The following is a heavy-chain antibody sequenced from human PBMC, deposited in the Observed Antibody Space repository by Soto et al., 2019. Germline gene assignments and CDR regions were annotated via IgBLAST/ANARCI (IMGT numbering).Heavy chain of an antibody. CDR3: ASVNIVVVPAAIGGWFDP. V-gene: IGHV3-48*01. CDR1: GFTFSSYS. CDR2: ISSSSSTI. D-gene: IGHD2-2*01. J-gene: IGHJ5*02. Sequence: EVQLVESGGGLVQPGGSLRLSCAASGFTFSSYSMNWVRQAPGKGLEWVSYISSSSSTIYYADSVKGRFTISRDNAKNSLYLQMNSLRAEDTAVYYCASVNIVVVPAAIGGWFDPWGQGTLVTVSS.